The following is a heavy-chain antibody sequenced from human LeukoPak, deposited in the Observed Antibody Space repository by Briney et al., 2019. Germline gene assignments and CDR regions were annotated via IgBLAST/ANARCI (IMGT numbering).Heavy chain of an antibody. V-gene: IGHV3-30*02. CDR1: GFTFSSYG. J-gene: IGHJ5*02. CDR3: ACRLRDTGGFDP. Sequence: PGGSLRLSCAASGFTFSSYGMHWVRQAPGKGLEWVEFIRYDGSNKYYADSVKGRFTISRDNSKNTLYLQMNSLRAEDTAVYYCACRLRDTGGFDPWGQGTLVTVSS. CDR2: IRYDGSNK. D-gene: IGHD4-17*01.